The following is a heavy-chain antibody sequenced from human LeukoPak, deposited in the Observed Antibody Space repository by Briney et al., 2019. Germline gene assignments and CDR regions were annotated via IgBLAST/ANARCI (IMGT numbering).Heavy chain of an antibody. CDR1: GYTFTSYD. V-gene: IGHV1-8*03. D-gene: IGHD3-3*01. Sequence: ASVKVSCKASGYTFTSYDINWVRQATGQGLEWMGWMNPNSGNTGYAQKFQGRVTITRNTSISTAYMELSSLRSEDTAVYYCAREYYDFWSGYYKRLDVWGKGTTVAISS. J-gene: IGHJ6*04. CDR3: AREYYDFWSGYYKRLDV. CDR2: MNPNSGNT.